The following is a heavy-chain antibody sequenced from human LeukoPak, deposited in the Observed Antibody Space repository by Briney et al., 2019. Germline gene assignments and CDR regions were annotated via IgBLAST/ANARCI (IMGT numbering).Heavy chain of an antibody. J-gene: IGHJ4*02. Sequence: PSETLSLTCTVSGGSISSSSYYWGWIRQPPGKGLEWIGSIYYSGSTYYNPSLKSRVTISVATSKNQFSLKLSSVTAADTAVYYCARRGYYYDSSGYFLYYFDYCGQGNLVTVSS. CDR2: IYYSGST. D-gene: IGHD3-22*01. CDR3: ARRGYYYDSSGYFLYYFDY. V-gene: IGHV4-39*01. CDR1: GGSISSSSYY.